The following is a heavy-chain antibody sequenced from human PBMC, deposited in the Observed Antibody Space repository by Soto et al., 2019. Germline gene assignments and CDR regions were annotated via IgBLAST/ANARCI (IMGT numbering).Heavy chain of an antibody. Sequence: GGSLRLSCAASGFTFSSYGMHWVRQAPGKGLEWVAVIWYDGSNKYYADSVKGRFTISRDNSKNTLYLQMNSLRAEDTAVYYCARDPEYSSGWYGTYYYYGMDVWGQGTTVTVS. V-gene: IGHV3-33*08. D-gene: IGHD6-19*01. J-gene: IGHJ6*02. CDR1: GFTFSSYG. CDR3: ARDPEYSSGWYGTYYYYGMDV. CDR2: IWYDGSNK.